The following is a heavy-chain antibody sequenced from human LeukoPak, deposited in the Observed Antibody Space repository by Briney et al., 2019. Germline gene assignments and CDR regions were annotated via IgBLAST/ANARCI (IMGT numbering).Heavy chain of an antibody. D-gene: IGHD5-18*01. CDR1: GGTFISYA. V-gene: IGHV1-69*05. CDR3: ARDTHTAMVQDSFDI. J-gene: IGHJ3*02. CDR2: IIPIFGTA. Sequence: ASXXVSCKASGGTFISYAISWVRQAPGKGVEWMGRIIPIFGTANYAQKFQGRVTINTDETTRTDYMEMSRQRDEDTAVYYCARDTHTAMVQDSFDIWGQGTMVTVSS.